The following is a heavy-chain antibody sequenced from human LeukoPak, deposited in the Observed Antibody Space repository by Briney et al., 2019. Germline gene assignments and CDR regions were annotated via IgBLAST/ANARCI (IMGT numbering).Heavy chain of an antibody. CDR3: ARVLFGVVTPFDY. J-gene: IGHJ4*02. V-gene: IGHV1-2*02. CDR2: INPNRGGT. D-gene: IGHD3-3*01. CDR1: GYTFTGYY. Sequence: ASVKVSCKASGYTFTGYYMHWVRQAPGQGLEWMGWINPNRGGTNYAQKFQGRVTMTRDTSISTAYMELSRLRSDDTAVYYCARVLFGVVTPFDYWGQGTLVTVSS.